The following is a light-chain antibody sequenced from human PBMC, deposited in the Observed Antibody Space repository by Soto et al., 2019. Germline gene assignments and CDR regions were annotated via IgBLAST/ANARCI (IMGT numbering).Light chain of an antibody. V-gene: IGKV3-15*01. CDR2: GAS. Sequence: EIVMTQSPATLSVSPGGRATLSCRASQSISDTLAWYQQKPGQAPRLLIYGASTRAPGFPARFSGSGSGTEFTLTISSLQPDDFATYYCQHYNSYSEAFGQGTKVDNK. CDR3: QHYNSYSEA. J-gene: IGKJ1*01. CDR1: QSISDT.